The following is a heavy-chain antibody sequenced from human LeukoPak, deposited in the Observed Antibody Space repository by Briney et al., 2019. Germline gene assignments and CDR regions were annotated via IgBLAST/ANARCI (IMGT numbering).Heavy chain of an antibody. CDR2: IIPILGIA. D-gene: IGHD1-26*01. V-gene: IGHV1-69*04. J-gene: IGHJ4*02. CDR3: ARDLGVGATYFDY. Sequence: SVKVSCKASGGTFSSYTISWVRQAPRQGLEWMGRIIPILGIANYAQKFQGRVTITADKPTSTAYMELSSLRSEDTAVYYCARDLGVGATYFDYWGQGTLVTVSS. CDR1: GGTFSSYT.